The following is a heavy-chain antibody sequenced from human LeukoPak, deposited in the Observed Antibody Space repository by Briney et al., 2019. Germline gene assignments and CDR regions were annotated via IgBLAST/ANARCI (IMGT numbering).Heavy chain of an antibody. CDR1: GGSISSYY. V-gene: IGHV4-59*08. CDR2: IYYSGST. Sequence: PSETLSLTCTVSGGSISSYYRSWIRQPPGKGLEWIGYIYYSGSTNYNPSLKSRVTISVDTSKNQFSLKLSSVTAADTAVYYCATGRWGSSWYRGFDPWGQGTLVTVSS. J-gene: IGHJ5*02. D-gene: IGHD6-13*01. CDR3: ATGRWGSSWYRGFDP.